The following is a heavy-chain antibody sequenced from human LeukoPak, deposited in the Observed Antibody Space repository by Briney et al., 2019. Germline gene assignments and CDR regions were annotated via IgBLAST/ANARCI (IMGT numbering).Heavy chain of an antibody. CDR1: GFMISSCS. V-gene: IGHV3-7*01. CDR3: SRDLVWFGEPKGYYNYMDV. CDR2: IKEDGSEK. J-gene: IGHJ6*03. Sequence: GGTLRLTCTASGFMISSCSNNWVRKAPAQGLELVADIKEDGSEKSYVDSVMGRFTISREDATNYQYLQMMTLITDDTTAYYYSRDLVWFGEPKGYYNYMDVWGKGTTVTVSS. D-gene: IGHD3-10*01.